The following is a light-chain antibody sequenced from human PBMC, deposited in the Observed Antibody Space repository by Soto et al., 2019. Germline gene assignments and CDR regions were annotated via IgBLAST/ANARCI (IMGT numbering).Light chain of an antibody. J-gene: IGLJ2*01. Sequence: QSVLTQPPSVSGAPGQRVTISCTGRSSNIGAGYDVHWYQQLPGRAPKLLIDGNTNRPSGVPDRFSGSKSGTSASLAITGLQAEDEADYYCLSFDSSLSVVFGGGTKLNVL. CDR1: SSNIGAGYD. V-gene: IGLV1-40*01. CDR3: LSFDSSLSVV. CDR2: GNT.